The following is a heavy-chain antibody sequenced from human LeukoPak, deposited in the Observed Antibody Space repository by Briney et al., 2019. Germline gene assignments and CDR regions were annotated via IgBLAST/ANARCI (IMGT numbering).Heavy chain of an antibody. V-gene: IGHV4-4*07. J-gene: IGHJ6*03. CDR2: IYTSGST. CDR3: ARSRGYITMVRGVINYYMDV. CDR1: GGSISIYY. D-gene: IGHD3-10*01. Sequence: SETLSLTCTVSGGSISIYYWSWIRQPAGKGLEWIGRIYTSGSTNYNPSLKSRVTMSVDTSKNHFSLKLSSVTAADTAVYYCARSRGYITMVRGVINYYMDVWGKGTTVTISS.